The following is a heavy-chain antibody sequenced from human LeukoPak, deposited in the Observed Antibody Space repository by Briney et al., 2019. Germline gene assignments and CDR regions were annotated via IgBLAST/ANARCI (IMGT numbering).Heavy chain of an antibody. CDR1: GFRVSDYY. Sequence: GGSLRLSCAVSGFRVSDYYMSWVRQAPGKGLEWVGLIRDSGEAFYADFARGRFAISRDESENTLYLQMNSLRVEDTAVYFCASRDKGYYYGMDVWGQGTTVTVFS. V-gene: IGHV3-66*02. CDR2: IRDSGEA. D-gene: IGHD5-24*01. CDR3: ASRDKGYYYGMDV. J-gene: IGHJ6*02.